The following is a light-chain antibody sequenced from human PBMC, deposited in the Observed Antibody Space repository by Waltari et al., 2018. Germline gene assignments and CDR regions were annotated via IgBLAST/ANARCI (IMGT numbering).Light chain of an antibody. J-gene: IGLJ2*01. V-gene: IGLV2-14*03. Sequence: QSALTQPASVSASPGESITLSCTATSSDVGAFNSVSWYQQHPGKAPKFMIYDVSNRPSGVSHRFSGSKSGNTASLTISGLQAEDEAVYYCSSFTTSSTLLFGGGTKLTVL. CDR2: DVS. CDR3: SSFTTSSTLL. CDR1: SSDVGAFNS.